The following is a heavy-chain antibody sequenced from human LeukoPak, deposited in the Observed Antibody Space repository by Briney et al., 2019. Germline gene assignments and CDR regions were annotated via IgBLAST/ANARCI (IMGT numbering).Heavy chain of an antibody. D-gene: IGHD2-2*01. CDR3: AKDYQGYYYGMDV. J-gene: IGHJ6*02. CDR2: ISGNGGST. V-gene: IGHV3-23*01. Sequence: GGSLRLSCAASGFTFSSYAMSWVRQAPGKGLEWVSAISGNGGSTYYADSVKGRFTISRDNSKNTLYLQMNSLRAEDTAVYYCAKDYQGYYYGMDVWGQGTTVTVSS. CDR1: GFTFSSYA.